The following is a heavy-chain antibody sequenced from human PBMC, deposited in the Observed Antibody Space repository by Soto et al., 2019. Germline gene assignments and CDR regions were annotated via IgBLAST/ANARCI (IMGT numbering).Heavy chain of an antibody. CDR3: AMYSSGWYGGGGMDV. D-gene: IGHD6-19*01. J-gene: IGHJ6*02. V-gene: IGHV4-39*01. Sequence: SETLSLTCTVSGGSISSSSYYWGWIRQPPGKGLEWIGSIYYSGSTYYNPSLKSRVTISVDTSKNQFSLKLSSVTAADTAVYYCAMYSSGWYGGGGMDVWGQGTTVTVSS. CDR2: IYYSGST. CDR1: GGSISSSSYY.